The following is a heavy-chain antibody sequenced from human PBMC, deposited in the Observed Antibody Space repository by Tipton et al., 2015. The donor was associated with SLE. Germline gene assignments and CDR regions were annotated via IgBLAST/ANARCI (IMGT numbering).Heavy chain of an antibody. D-gene: IGHD4-17*01. J-gene: IGHJ4*02. CDR3: ARHAGDYAYFDS. CDR1: GGSITSDSYY. CDR2: IYYSGTT. V-gene: IGHV4-39*07. Sequence: TLSLTCTVSGGSITSDSYYWGWIRQPAGKGLEWVGSIYYSGTTYYNPSLKSRVTISVDTSKNQFSLRLNSGSAAATAVYYCARHAGDYAYFDSWGQGTLVTVSS.